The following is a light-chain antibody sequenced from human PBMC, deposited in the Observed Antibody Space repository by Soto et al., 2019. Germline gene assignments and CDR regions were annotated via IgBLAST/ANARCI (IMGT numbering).Light chain of an antibody. CDR3: HSYDSRLSGVV. V-gene: IGLV1-40*01. CDR1: SSNIGAGYD. J-gene: IGLJ2*01. Sequence: QSVLTQPPSVSGAPGQRVTISCTGSSSNIGAGYDVHWYQQLPGTAPKLLIYRNSNRPSGVPDRFSGSKSGTSASLAITGLQAEGEADYYCHSYDSRLSGVVFGGGTKVTVL. CDR2: RNS.